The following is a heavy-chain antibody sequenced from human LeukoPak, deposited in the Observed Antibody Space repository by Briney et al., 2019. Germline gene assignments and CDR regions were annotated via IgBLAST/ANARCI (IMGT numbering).Heavy chain of an antibody. CDR3: VKEPHYYDRSGYF. J-gene: IGHJ4*02. D-gene: IGHD3-22*01. Sequence: QAGGSLRLSCAVSGFTFDDYAMHWVRQAPGKGLEWVSLIGGDGGSTYYADSVKGRFTISRDDSKNSLFLQMKSLRTDDTALYYCVKEPHYYDRSGYFWGQGTLVTVSS. V-gene: IGHV3-43*02. CDR2: IGGDGGST. CDR1: GFTFDDYA.